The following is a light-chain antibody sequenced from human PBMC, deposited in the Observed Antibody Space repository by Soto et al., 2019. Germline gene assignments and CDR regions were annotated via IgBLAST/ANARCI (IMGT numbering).Light chain of an antibody. CDR1: NSDIGGYNI. CDR2: DVS. Sequence: QSALTQPASVSGSPGQSITLSCTGTNSDIGGYNIVSWYQQHPGKAPKLMIYDVSIRPSGVSDRFSGSKSANTASLTISGLQPEDEADYYCTSYATGGTHVFGTGTKVTDL. V-gene: IGLV2-14*01. CDR3: TSYATGGTHV. J-gene: IGLJ1*01.